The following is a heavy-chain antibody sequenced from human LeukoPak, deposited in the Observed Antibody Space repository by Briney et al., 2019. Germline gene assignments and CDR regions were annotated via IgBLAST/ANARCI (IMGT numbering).Heavy chain of an antibody. J-gene: IGHJ5*02. CDR1: GGSISSSSYY. D-gene: IGHD3-10*01. CDR3: ARRRYYYSSGSLPYNWFDP. Sequence: PSETLSLTCTVSGGSISSSSYYWGWIRQPPGKGLEWIGSIYYSGSTYYNPSLKSRVTISVDTSKNQFSLKLSSVTAADTAVYYCARRRYYYSSGSLPYNWFDPWGQGTLVTVSS. CDR2: IYYSGST. V-gene: IGHV4-39*01.